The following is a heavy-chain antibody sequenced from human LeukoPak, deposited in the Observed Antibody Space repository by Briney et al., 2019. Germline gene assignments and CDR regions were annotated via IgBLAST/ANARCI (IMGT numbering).Heavy chain of an antibody. V-gene: IGHV3-20*04. D-gene: IGHD1/OR15-1a*01. J-gene: IGHJ4*02. CDR3: ARDLATTDN. Sequence: PGGSPRLSCAASGFTFDDYGMSWVRQAPGKGLEWVSGINWSGVRTGYADSLKGRFTISRDNAKNTLYLQMNSLRAEDTALYYCARDLATTDNWGQGTLVTVSS. CDR1: GFTFDDYG. CDR2: INWSGVRT.